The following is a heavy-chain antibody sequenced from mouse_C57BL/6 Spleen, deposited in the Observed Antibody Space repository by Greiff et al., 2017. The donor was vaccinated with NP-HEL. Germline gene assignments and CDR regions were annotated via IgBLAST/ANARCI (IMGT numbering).Heavy chain of an antibody. CDR1: GYTFTDYE. J-gene: IGHJ3*01. V-gene: IGHV1-15*01. D-gene: IGHD6-1*01. CDR2: IDPETGGT. Sequence: VQLQQSGAELVRPGASVTLSCKASGYTFTDYEMHWVKQTPVHGLEWIGAIDPETGGTAYNQKFKGKAILTADKSYSTAYMELRSLTSEDSAVYYCTRSSAAPFAYWGQGTLVTVSA. CDR3: TRSSAAPFAY.